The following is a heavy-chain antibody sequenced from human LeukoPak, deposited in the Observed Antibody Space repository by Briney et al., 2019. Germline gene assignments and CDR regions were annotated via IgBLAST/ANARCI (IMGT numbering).Heavy chain of an antibody. CDR2: IKQDGSEK. CDR1: GFTFSSCW. CDR3: ARAMGPDY. Sequence: GGSLRLSCAASGFTFSSCWMSWVRQAPGKGLEWVANIKQDGSEKYYVDSVKGRFTISRDNAKNTLYLQMNSLRAEDTAVYYCARAMGPDYWGQGTLVTVSS. V-gene: IGHV3-7*01. J-gene: IGHJ4*02.